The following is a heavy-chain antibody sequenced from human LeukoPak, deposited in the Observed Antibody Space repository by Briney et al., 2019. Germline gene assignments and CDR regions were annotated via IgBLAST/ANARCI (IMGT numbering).Heavy chain of an antibody. CDR1: GGSISSYS. D-gene: IGHD1/OR15-1a*01. V-gene: IGHV4-59*01. J-gene: IGHJ5*02. Sequence: SETLSLTCTVSGGSISSYSWNWIRQPPGKGLEWIGSIYYSGSTNYNPSLKSRVTISVDTSKNQFSLKLSSVTAADTAVYYCASGTTWGQGTLVTVSS. CDR2: IYYSGST. CDR3: ASGTT.